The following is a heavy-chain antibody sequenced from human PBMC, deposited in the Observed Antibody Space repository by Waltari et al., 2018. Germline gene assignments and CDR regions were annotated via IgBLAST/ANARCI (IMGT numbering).Heavy chain of an antibody. Sequence: EVQLVQSGAEVKKPGESLKISCKGSGYSFTSYWIGWVRQMPGKGLEWMGIIYPGASETKYTPPFQGQVTIAADNSISTAYLQWSSLKASDTAMYYWARQIPRYCSSTSCYDRWGQGTLVTVSS. J-gene: IGHJ5*02. CDR1: GYSFTSYW. D-gene: IGHD2-2*01. V-gene: IGHV5-51*01. CDR3: ARQIPRYCSSTSCYDR. CDR2: IYPGASET.